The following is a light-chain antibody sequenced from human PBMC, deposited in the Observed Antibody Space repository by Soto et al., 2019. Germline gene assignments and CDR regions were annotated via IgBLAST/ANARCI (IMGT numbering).Light chain of an antibody. CDR3: SSYTGASTYV. CDR2: EVS. V-gene: IGLV2-14*01. J-gene: IGLJ1*01. CDR1: SSDVGGYNY. Sequence: QSALTQPASVSGSPGQSITISCTGTSSDVGGYNYVSWYQQHPGKAPELMIYEVSNRPSGISNRFSGSKSGNTASLSISGLQAEDEAYYYCSSYTGASTYVFGTGTKLTVL.